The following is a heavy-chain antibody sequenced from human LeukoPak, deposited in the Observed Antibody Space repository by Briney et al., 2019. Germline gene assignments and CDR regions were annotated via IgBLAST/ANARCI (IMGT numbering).Heavy chain of an antibody. J-gene: IGHJ4*02. Sequence: SVKLSCKASGYTFTSYGISWVRQAPGQALEWMGGIIPIFGTANYAQKFQGRVTITADESMSTAYMELSSLRPEDTAVYYCARTMIVVSNLRITFDYWGQGTLVTVSS. CDR3: ARTMIVVSNLRITFDY. D-gene: IGHD3-22*01. CDR1: GYTFTSYG. CDR2: IIPIFGTA. V-gene: IGHV1-69*13.